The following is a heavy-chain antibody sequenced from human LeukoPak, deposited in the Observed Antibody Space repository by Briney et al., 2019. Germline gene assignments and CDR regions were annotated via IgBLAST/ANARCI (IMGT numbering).Heavy chain of an antibody. CDR1: GGSISSYY. D-gene: IGHD3-10*01. CDR3: ARHLKWFGGADDAFDI. V-gene: IGHV4-59*08. Sequence: SETLSLTCTVSGGSISSYYWSWIRQPPGKGLEWIGYIYYSGSTNYNPSLKSRVTISVDTSKNQFSLKLSSVTAADTAVYYRARHLKWFGGADDAFDIWGQGTMVTVSS. CDR2: IYYSGST. J-gene: IGHJ3*02.